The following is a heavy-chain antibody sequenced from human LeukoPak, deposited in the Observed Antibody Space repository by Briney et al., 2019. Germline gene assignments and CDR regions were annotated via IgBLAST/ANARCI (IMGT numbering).Heavy chain of an antibody. Sequence: GGSLRLSCAASGFTFSSYWMSWVRQAPGKGLEWVANIKKDGSEKYYVDSVRGRFTISRDNARTSLYLQMNSLRAEDTAVYYCATHCSSVSCSLATFDIWGQGTMVTVSS. CDR3: ATHCSSVSCSLATFDI. CDR1: GFTFSSYW. V-gene: IGHV3-7*01. CDR2: IKKDGSEK. D-gene: IGHD2-2*01. J-gene: IGHJ3*02.